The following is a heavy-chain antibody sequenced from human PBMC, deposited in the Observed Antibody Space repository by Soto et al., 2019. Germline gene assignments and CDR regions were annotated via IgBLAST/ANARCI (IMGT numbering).Heavy chain of an antibody. CDR1: GDSVSSTSAA. V-gene: IGHV6-1*01. CDR3: ARGSYYSGWV. CDR2: TYYRSKWYS. D-gene: IGHD6-19*01. J-gene: IGHJ4*02. Sequence: SQTLSLTCAISGDSVSSTSAAWSWIRQSPSRGLEWLGRTYYRSKWYSDYAVSVKSRITINPDTSKNQFSLQLNSVTPEDTAVYYCARGSYYSGWVWGQGXLVTVSS.